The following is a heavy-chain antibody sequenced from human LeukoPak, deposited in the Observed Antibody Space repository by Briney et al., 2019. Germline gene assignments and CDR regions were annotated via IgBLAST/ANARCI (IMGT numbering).Heavy chain of an antibody. CDR1: GGSISSYY. CDR2: IYYSGST. D-gene: IGHD5-12*01. V-gene: IGHV4-59*01. J-gene: IGHJ4*02. Sequence: SETLSLTCTVSGGSISSYYWSWIRQPPGKGLEWIGYIYYSGSTNYNPSLKSRVTISVDTSKNQFSLKLSSVTAADTAVYYCARGGSGYELISYWGQGTLVTVSS. CDR3: ARGGSGYELISY.